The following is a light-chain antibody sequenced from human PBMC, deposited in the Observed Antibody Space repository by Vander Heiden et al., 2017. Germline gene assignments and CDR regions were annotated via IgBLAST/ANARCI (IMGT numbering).Light chain of an antibody. Sequence: DIQTTPSPSSLSASVGDRVTIPCRASQGISDYLNWYQQKPGKAPNLLIYAASSLRSGVPSRFSGSGSGTDFALTISSLQPEDFATYYCQQSHSSPFTFGPGTRVDIK. CDR3: QQSHSSPFT. V-gene: IGKV1-39*01. J-gene: IGKJ3*01. CDR1: QGISDY. CDR2: AAS.